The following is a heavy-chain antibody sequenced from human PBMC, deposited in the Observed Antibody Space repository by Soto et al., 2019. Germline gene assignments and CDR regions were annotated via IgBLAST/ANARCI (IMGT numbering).Heavy chain of an antibody. V-gene: IGHV4-4*02. D-gene: IGHD2-21*02. CDR2: IFYRAST. Sequence: SETLSPTGAVAGASPGSANWWSWGRPHSGKDLAWLTAIFYRASTKYNPSFTSRVTLSAAQSTNPLSLRLPSVPAANTAVYYCVKHGGDPYYNDSWAKGILVTVSS. CDR3: VKHGGDPYYNDS. CDR1: GASPGSANW. J-gene: IGHJ5*01.